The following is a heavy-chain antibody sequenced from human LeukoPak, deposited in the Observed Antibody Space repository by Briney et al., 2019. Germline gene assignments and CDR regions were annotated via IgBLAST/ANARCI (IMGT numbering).Heavy chain of an antibody. CDR1: GFTFSSYA. J-gene: IGHJ4*02. Sequence: GGSLRLSCAASGFTFSSYAMQWVRQAPGKGLEWVALISYDGNNKYYADSVKGRFTISRDNSKNTLYLQMNSLRAEDTAVYYCAKELLYYDILTGWPPLDYWGQGTLVTVSS. CDR2: ISYDGNNK. D-gene: IGHD3-9*01. V-gene: IGHV3-30-3*01. CDR3: AKELLYYDILTGWPPLDY.